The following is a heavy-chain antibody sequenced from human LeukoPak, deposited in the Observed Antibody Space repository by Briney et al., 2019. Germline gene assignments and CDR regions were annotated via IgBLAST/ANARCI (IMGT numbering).Heavy chain of an antibody. CDR3: AKESGDHFEAFDI. V-gene: IGHV3-30*02. D-gene: IGHD1-26*01. CDR2: IRYDGTNK. CDR1: GFTFSSYS. Sequence: PGGSLRLSCAASGFTFSSYSMNWVRQAPGKGLEWVAFIRYDGTNKNYVDSVKGRFTISRDNSKNTLYLQMNSLGAEDTAVYYCAKESGDHFEAFDIWGQGTMVTVSS. J-gene: IGHJ3*02.